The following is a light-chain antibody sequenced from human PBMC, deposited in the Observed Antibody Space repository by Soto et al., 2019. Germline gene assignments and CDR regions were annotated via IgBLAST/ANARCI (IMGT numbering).Light chain of an antibody. V-gene: IGLV2-14*01. J-gene: IGLJ1*01. CDR3: SSYTGSSTLD. CDR1: RSDVGGYNY. Sequence: QSVLTQPASVSGSPGQSITISCTGTRSDVGGYNYVSWYQQHPGKAPKLMIYEVSNRPSGVSNRFSGSKSGNTASLTISGLQADDEADYYCSSYTGSSTLDFGNGTKVTVL. CDR2: EVS.